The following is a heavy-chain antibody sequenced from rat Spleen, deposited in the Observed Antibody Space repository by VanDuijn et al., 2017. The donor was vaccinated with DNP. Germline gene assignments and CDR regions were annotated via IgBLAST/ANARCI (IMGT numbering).Heavy chain of an antibody. J-gene: IGHJ2*01. D-gene: IGHD1-1*01. CDR3: ARSYSGLFDY. CDR2: ISYNGGTP. V-gene: IGHV5-7*01. Sequence: EVLLVESGGGLVQPGRSLKLSCAASGFTFSDYYMAWVRQAPAKGLEWVATISYNGGTPYYRDSVKGRFTISRDNAQSTLYLQMDSLRSEDTATYYCARSYSGLFDYWGQGVMVTVSS. CDR1: GFTFSDYY.